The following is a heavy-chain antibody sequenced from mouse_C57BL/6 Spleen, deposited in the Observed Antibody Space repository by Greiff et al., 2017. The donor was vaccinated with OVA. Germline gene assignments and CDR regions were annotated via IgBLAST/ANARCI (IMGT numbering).Heavy chain of an antibody. D-gene: IGHD1-1*01. CDR1: GYTFTSYW. CDR2: IDPSDSYT. V-gene: IGHV1-59*01. CDR3: ARGNYHEGY. Sequence: VQLQQPGAELVRPGTSVKLSCKASGYTFTSYWMHWVKQRPGQGLEWIGVIDPSDSYTNYNQKFKGKATLTVDTSSSTAYMQLSSLTSEDSAVYYCARGNYHEGYWGQGTTLTVSS. J-gene: IGHJ2*01.